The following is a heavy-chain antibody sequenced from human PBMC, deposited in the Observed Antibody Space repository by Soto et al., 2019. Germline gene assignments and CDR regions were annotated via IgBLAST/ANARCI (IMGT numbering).Heavy chain of an antibody. CDR2: IYYSGST. J-gene: IGHJ3*02. Sequence: QVQLQESGPGLVKHSRTLSLTCTVSGGCISSGVSYWSRIRRHPGKVLEWIGYIYYSGSTYYNPSRQRRVTISGDTSTNNFALKLSSVTAADTAVYYCARLGYDDGSGYNGFNIWGQGTMLTGSS. CDR1: GGCISSGVSY. D-gene: IGHD3-22*01. V-gene: IGHV4-31*03. CDR3: ARLGYDDGSGYNGFNI.